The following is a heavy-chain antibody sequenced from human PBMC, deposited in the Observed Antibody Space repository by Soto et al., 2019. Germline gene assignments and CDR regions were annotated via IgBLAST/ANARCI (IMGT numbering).Heavy chain of an antibody. CDR2: IYYSGTT. V-gene: IGHV4-39*01. CDR3: ASLVVTAHNWFDP. Sequence: SETLSLTCTVSGDSITSNSYFWAWIRQPPGKGLEWIGSIYYSGTTYYNPSLKSRVTISVDRSKNQFSLKLSSVTAADTAVYYCASLVVTAHNWFDPWGQGTLVTVSS. J-gene: IGHJ5*02. CDR1: GDSITSNSYF. D-gene: IGHD2-21*02.